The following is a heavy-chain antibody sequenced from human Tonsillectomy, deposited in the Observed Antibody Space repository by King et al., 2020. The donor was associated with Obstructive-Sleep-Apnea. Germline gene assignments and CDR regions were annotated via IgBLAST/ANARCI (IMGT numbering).Heavy chain of an antibody. CDR2: IYYSGTT. J-gene: IGHJ4*02. CDR1: GGSISSSRYY. CDR3: ARSADYGDYLFDY. V-gene: IGHV4-39*07. D-gene: IGHD4-17*01. Sequence: QLQESGPGLVKPSETLSLTCTVSGGSISSSRYYWCWIRQPPGKGLEWIGSIYYSGTTYYNPSLKSRVTISVDTSKNQFSLKLSSVTAADTAVYYCARSADYGDYLFDYWGQGTLVTVSS.